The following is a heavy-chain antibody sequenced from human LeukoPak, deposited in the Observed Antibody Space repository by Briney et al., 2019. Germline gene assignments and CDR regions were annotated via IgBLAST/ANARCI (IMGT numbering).Heavy chain of an antibody. D-gene: IGHD3-3*01. J-gene: IGHJ4*02. CDR1: GYSFTSYW. CDR3: ARPPYYDFWNGYYPDY. V-gene: IGHV5-51*01. Sequence: GESLKISCKGSGYSFTSYWIGWVRQMPGKGLEWMGIIYPGDSDTRYSPSFQGQVTISADKSISTAYLQWSSLKASDTAMYFFARPPYYDFWNGYYPDYWGQGTLVTVSS. CDR2: IYPGDSDT.